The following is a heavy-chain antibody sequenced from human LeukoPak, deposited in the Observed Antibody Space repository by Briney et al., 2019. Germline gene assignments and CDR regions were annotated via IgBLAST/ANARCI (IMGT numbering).Heavy chain of an antibody. V-gene: IGHV4-39*01. CDR3: ARTTVGVQLWFSPFDY. J-gene: IGHJ4*02. CDR1: GGSISSSSYY. D-gene: IGHD5-18*01. Sequence: SETLSLTCTVSGGSISSSSYYWGWIRQPPGRGLEWIGSIYYSGSTYYNPSLKSRVTISVDTSKNQFSLKLSSVTAADTAVYYCARTTVGVQLWFSPFDYWGQGTPVTVSS. CDR2: IYYSGST.